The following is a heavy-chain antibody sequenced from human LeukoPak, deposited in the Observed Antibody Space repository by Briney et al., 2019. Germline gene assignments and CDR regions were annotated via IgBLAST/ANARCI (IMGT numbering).Heavy chain of an antibody. Sequence: HSGRSLRLSCVASGFTFSNYGMHWVRQAPGEGLEWVTFISYDGRNEYYADSVKGRFTISRDNSENTLYLQMNSLRGADTAVYYCARDAYGMDVWGQGTTATASS. J-gene: IGHJ6*02. CDR1: GFTFSNYG. CDR2: ISYDGRNE. V-gene: IGHV3-30*03. CDR3: ARDAYGMDV.